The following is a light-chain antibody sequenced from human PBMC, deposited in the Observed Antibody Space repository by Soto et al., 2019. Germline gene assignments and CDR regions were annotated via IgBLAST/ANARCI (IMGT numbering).Light chain of an antibody. V-gene: IGKV3-15*01. Sequence: EIVLTQSPATLSLSPGERATLSFSASQSVSSNLAWYQQKPGQAPRLLIYGASTRATGIPARFSGSGSGTEFTLTISSLQSEDYAVYYCQQYNNWPIFGQGTRLEIK. CDR3: QQYNNWPI. CDR2: GAS. J-gene: IGKJ5*01. CDR1: QSVSSN.